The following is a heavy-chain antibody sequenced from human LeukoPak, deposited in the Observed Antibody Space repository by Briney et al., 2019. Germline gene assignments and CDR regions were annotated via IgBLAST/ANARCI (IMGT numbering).Heavy chain of an antibody. CDR3: ATIYSSRSSSRY. CDR2: IKSTPDGGTP. CDR1: GLTFPNAW. J-gene: IGHJ4*02. D-gene: IGHD6-6*01. V-gene: IGHV3-15*01. Sequence: PGGSLRLSCAVSGLTFPNAWMTWVRQAPGKGLEWVGRIKSTPDGGTPDYAAPVKGRFTISRDDSKNTLYLQMINLKTEDTAVYYCATIYSSRSSSRYWGQGTLVTVSS.